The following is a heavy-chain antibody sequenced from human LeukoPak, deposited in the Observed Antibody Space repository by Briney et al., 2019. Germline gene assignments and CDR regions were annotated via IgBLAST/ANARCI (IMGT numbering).Heavy chain of an antibody. V-gene: IGHV3-13*01. CDR3: ARQDYYGSGSYGH. D-gene: IGHD3-10*01. Sequence: GGSLRLSCAAPGFTLSSFDMHWVRQTTRKGLEWVSGIGPAGDTYYSDSVKGRFTISRDNSKNTLYLQMNSLRAEDTAVYYCARQDYYGSGSYGHWGQGTLVTVSS. CDR2: IGPAGDT. J-gene: IGHJ4*02. CDR1: GFTLSSFD.